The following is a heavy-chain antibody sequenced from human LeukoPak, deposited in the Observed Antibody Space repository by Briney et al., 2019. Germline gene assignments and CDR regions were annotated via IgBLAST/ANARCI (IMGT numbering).Heavy chain of an antibody. Sequence: PGGSLRLSCAAFGLTFDDYAMHWVRQAPGKGLEWVSLISWDGGSTYYADSVKGRFTISRDNSKNSLYLQMNSLRAEDTALYYCAKGTTLSSSWSNLYNWFDPWGQGTLVTVSS. V-gene: IGHV3-43D*03. CDR3: AKGTTLSSSWSNLYNWFDP. CDR1: GLTFDDYA. D-gene: IGHD6-13*01. CDR2: ISWDGGST. J-gene: IGHJ5*02.